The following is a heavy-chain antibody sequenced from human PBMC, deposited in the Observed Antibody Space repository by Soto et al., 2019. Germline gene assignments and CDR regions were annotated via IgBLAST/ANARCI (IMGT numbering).Heavy chain of an antibody. CDR3: ATHPPYGPLDH. D-gene: IGHD4-17*01. CDR1: GGSISSSSNH. Sequence: QLPLQESGPGLVKPSEPLSLTCTVSGGSISSSSNHWGWLRQPPGKGLEWIGNIYYIENTYYNPSLKRRVTIPVDTSKNQFSLRLTSVTAADTAVYCCATHPPYGPLDHWGQGALGTVSS. J-gene: IGHJ4*02. V-gene: IGHV4-39*01. CDR2: IYYIENT.